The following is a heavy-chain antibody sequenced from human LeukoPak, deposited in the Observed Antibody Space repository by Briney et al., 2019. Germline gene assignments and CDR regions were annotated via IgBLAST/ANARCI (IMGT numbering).Heavy chain of an antibody. CDR1: GYTFTSYG. CDR2: INVYNGNT. Sequence: ASVKVSCKASGYTFTSYGINWVRQAPGQGLEWMGWINVYNGNTNNAQKLQGRVTMTTDTSTSTAYMELSSLRSEDTAVYYCARGKGVYDSSGYYYEYFDYWGQGTLVTVSS. CDR3: ARGKGVYDSSGYYYEYFDY. V-gene: IGHV1-18*01. D-gene: IGHD3-22*01. J-gene: IGHJ4*02.